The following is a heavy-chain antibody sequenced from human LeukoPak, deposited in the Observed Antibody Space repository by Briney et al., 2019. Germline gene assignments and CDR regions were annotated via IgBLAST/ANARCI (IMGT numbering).Heavy chain of an antibody. J-gene: IGHJ4*02. CDR1: GFTFSSYS. CDR3: ARDAGYGYDRFDY. CDR2: ISSSSSYI. D-gene: IGHD5-18*01. V-gene: IGHV3-21*01. Sequence: PGGSLRLSCAASGFTFSSYSMNRVRQAPGKGLEWVSSISSSSSYIYYADSVKGRFTISRDNAKNSLYLQMNSLRAEDTAVYYCARDAGYGYDRFDYWGQGTQVTVSS.